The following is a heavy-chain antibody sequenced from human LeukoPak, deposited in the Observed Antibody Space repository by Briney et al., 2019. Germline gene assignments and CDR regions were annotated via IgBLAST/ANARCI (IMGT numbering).Heavy chain of an antibody. V-gene: IGHV4-61*02. CDR2: IYTSGST. J-gene: IGHJ6*03. Sequence: PSETLSLTCTVSGGSISSGSYYWSWIRQPAGKGLEWIGRIYTSGSTNYNPSLKSRVTISLDTSKNQFSLKLSSVTAADTAVYYCARGAGDYYYYYYMDVWGKGTTVTISS. CDR3: ARGAGDYYYYYYMDV. CDR1: GGSISSGSYY. D-gene: IGHD3-10*01.